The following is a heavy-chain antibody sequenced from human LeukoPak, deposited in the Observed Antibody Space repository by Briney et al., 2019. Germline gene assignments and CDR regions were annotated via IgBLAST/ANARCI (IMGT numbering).Heavy chain of an antibody. V-gene: IGHV4-59*06. CDR1: GGSMSSYY. Sequence: SETLSLTCTVSGGSMSSYYWSWIRQHPGKGLEWIGYIYYSGSTYYNPSLKSRVTISVDTSKNQFSLKLSSVTAADTAVYYCARGGPNTWYFDLWGRGTLVTVSS. CDR2: IYYSGST. CDR3: ARGGPNTWYFDL. J-gene: IGHJ2*01.